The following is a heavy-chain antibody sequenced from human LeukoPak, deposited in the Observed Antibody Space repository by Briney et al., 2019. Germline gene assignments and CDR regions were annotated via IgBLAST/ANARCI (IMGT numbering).Heavy chain of an antibody. V-gene: IGHV3-21*01. J-gene: IGHJ4*02. D-gene: IGHD3-22*01. CDR3: ARDLGYYDSSGSDFDY. CDR1: GFTFGSYS. Sequence: GGSLRLSCAASGFTFGSYSMNWVRQAPGKGLERVSSISSSSSYIYYADSVKGRFTISRDNAKNSLYLQMNSLRAEDTAVYYCARDLGYYDSSGSDFDYWGQGTLVTVSS. CDR2: ISSSSSYI.